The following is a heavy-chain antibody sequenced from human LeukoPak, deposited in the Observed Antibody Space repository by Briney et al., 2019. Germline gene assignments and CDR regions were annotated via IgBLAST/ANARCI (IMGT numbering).Heavy chain of an antibody. CDR3: ARDGYSTSSFEYYFDY. CDR1: GFIFSDYY. J-gene: IGHJ4*02. Sequence: PGGSLRLSCPASGFIFSDYYMTWIRQAPGKGLEWVSYISSRGNIIYYADSVKGRFTISRDNAKNSLYLQMNSLRADDTAVYYCARDGYSTSSFEYYFDYWGQGTLVTVSS. V-gene: IGHV3-11*01. CDR2: ISSRGNII. D-gene: IGHD6-6*01.